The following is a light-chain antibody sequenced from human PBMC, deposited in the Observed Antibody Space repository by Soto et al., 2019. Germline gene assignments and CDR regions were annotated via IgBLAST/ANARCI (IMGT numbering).Light chain of an antibody. CDR2: EAS. V-gene: IGLV2-23*01. CDR1: SSDVGSYDL. J-gene: IGLJ3*02. CDR3: YSYADSATRV. Sequence: QSVLTQPASVSASPGQSITISCTGTSSDVGSYDLVSWYQQHPGKAPKLMIYEASKRPSGVSNRFSGSKSGNTASLTISGLQAEDEADYYCYSYADSATRVFGGGTQLTVL.